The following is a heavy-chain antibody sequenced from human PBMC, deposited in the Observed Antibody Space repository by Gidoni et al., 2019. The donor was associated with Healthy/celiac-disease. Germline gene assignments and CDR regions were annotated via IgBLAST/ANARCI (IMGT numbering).Heavy chain of an antibody. CDR1: GGSFSGYY. D-gene: IGHD3-10*01. V-gene: IGHV4-34*01. CDR3: ARTLGRGNWYFDL. CDR2: INHSGRT. J-gene: IGHJ2*01. Sequence: QVQLQQWGAGLLKPSETLSLTCAVYGGSFSGYYWSWIRQPPGKGLEWIGEINHSGRTNYNPSLKSRVTISVDTSKNQFSLKLSSVTAADTAVYYCARTLGRGNWYFDLWGRGTLVTVSS.